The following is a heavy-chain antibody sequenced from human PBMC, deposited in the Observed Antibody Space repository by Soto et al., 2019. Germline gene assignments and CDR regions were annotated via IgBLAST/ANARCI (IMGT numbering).Heavy chain of an antibody. CDR1: GFTFSNFA. CDR3: SRAGILTTPYYFDY. Sequence: GGSLRLSCAVSGFTFSNFAMDWVRQAPGKGLEWVGRIRNKANSYTTEYAASVKGRFTISRDDSQSSLYLQMNSLKTEDTAVYYCSRAGILTTPYYFDYWGQGTLVTVSS. CDR2: IRNKANSYTT. V-gene: IGHV3-72*01. J-gene: IGHJ4*02. D-gene: IGHD4-4*01.